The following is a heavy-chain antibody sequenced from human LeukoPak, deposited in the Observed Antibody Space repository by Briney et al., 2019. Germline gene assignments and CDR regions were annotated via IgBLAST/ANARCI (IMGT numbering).Heavy chain of an antibody. CDR3: ARRGSGYSPWD. CDR1: GFTFSSYG. CDR2: ISYDGSNK. Sequence: GRSLRLSCAASGFTFSSYGMHRVRQAPGKGLEWVAVISYDGSNKYYADSVKGRFTISRDNSKNTLYLQMNSLRAEDTAVYYCARRGSGYSPWDWGQGTLVTVS. D-gene: IGHD5-18*01. J-gene: IGHJ4*02. V-gene: IGHV3-30*03.